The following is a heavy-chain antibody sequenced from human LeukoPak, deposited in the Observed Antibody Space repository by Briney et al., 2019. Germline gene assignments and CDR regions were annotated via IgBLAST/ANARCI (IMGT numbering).Heavy chain of an antibody. CDR2: INHSGST. CDR3: ARGLEQHAYYYYMDV. V-gene: IGHV4-34*01. CDR1: GGSFSGYY. Sequence: PSETLSLTCAVYGGSFSGYYWSWIRQPPGKGLEWIGEINHSGSTNYNPSLKSRVTISVDTSKNQFSLKLSSVTAADTAVYYCARGLEQHAYYYYMDVWGKGTTVTVSS. J-gene: IGHJ6*03. D-gene: IGHD6-13*01.